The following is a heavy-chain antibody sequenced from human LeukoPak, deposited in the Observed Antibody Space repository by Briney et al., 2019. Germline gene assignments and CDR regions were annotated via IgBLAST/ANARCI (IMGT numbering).Heavy chain of an antibody. Sequence: SVTVSCKASGFTFTISAVQWVRQARGQRREWIGWIVVGSGNTNYAQKFQERVTITRDMSTSTAYMELSSLRSEDTAVYYCAAVGYCSSTSCYPDDYWGQGTLVTVSS. V-gene: IGHV1-58*01. CDR2: IVVGSGNT. CDR1: GFTFTISA. CDR3: AAVGYCSSTSCYPDDY. D-gene: IGHD2-2*01. J-gene: IGHJ4*02.